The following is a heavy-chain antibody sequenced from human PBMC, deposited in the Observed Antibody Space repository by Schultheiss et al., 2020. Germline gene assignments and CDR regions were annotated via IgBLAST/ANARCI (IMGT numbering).Heavy chain of an antibody. CDR3: ASERQLVLYY. D-gene: IGHD6-6*01. V-gene: IGHV3-11*06. CDR1: GFTFSDYY. CDR2: ISSSSSYT. Sequence: GESLKISCAASGFTFSDYYMSWIRQAPGKGLEWVSYISSSSSYTNYADSVKGRFTISRDNAKNSLYLQMNSLRDEDTAVYYCASERQLVLYYWGQGTLVTVSS. J-gene: IGHJ4*02.